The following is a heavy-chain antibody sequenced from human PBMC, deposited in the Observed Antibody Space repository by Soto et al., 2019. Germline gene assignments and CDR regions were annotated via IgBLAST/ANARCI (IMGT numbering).Heavy chain of an antibody. CDR2: ISSNGVAT. J-gene: IGHJ3*01. V-gene: IGHV3-64*01. CDR1: GFTFSFYA. CDR3: ARGGYCTNGVCARSFDL. D-gene: IGHD2-8*01. Sequence: EVQLVESGGGLVQPGGSLRLSCAASGFTFSFYAMHWVRQAPGKGLEYVSAISSNGVATYHANSVKGRFTISRDNSKNTLYLQLGSLRAEGMAVYYCARGGYCTNGVCARSFDLWGQGTLVTVSS.